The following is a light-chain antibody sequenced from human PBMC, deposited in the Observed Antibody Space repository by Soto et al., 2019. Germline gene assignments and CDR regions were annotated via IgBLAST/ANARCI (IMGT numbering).Light chain of an antibody. V-gene: IGKV3-20*01. CDR1: ESVIGSY. Sequence: EIVLTQSPGTLTLSPRERAALSCRASESVIGSYLAWYQQKPGQAPRLLISGASSRATGIPERFSGSGSGTDFTLTISRLEPEDFEVYYCQHYGTSPLTFGGGTKV. CDR3: QHYGTSPLT. J-gene: IGKJ4*01. CDR2: GAS.